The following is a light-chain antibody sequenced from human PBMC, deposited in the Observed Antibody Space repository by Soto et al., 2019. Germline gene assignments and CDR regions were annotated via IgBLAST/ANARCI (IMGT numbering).Light chain of an antibody. CDR2: DAS. CDR1: QRVSTY. J-gene: IGKJ5*01. CDR3: QQGSNGIT. Sequence: EIVLTQSPATLSLSPGERANLSCRASQRVSTYLGWYPQKPGQAPRLLIYDASNQASGIPARFSGSETGTGFTLAISSLEQDYFAVYFFQQGSNGITFGQGTRLVIK. V-gene: IGKV3-11*01.